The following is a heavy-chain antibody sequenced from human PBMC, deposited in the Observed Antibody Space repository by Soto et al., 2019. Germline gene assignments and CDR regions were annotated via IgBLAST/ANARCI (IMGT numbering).Heavy chain of an antibody. Sequence: TSETLSLTCTVSGCSISSYYWSWIRQPPGKGLEWIGYIYYSGSTNYNPSLKSRVTISVDTSKNQFSLKLSSVTAADTAVYYCARGGERYRKQLWSWGQRTLVTGSS. CDR1: GCSISSYY. V-gene: IGHV4-59*08. J-gene: IGHJ5*02. D-gene: IGHD5-18*01. CDR3: ARGGERYRKQLWS. CDR2: IYYSGST.